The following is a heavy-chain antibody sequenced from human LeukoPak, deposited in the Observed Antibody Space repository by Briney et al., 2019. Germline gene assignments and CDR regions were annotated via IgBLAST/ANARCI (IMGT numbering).Heavy chain of an antibody. V-gene: IGHV4-31*03. CDR3: ARETRSTVTGKHYGMDV. D-gene: IGHD4-17*01. CDR1: GGSISSGGYY. Sequence: SETLSLTCTVSGGSISSGGYYWSWIRQHPGKGLEWIGYIYYSGSTYYIPSLKSRVTISVDTSKNQFSLKLSSVTAADTAVYYCARETRSTVTGKHYGMDVWGQGTTVTVSS. CDR2: IYYSGST. J-gene: IGHJ6*02.